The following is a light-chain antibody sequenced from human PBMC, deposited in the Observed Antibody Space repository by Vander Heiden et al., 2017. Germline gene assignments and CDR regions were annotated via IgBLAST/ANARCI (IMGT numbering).Light chain of an antibody. CDR1: QSVLYSSNNKNY. Sequence: DIVMTQSPDSLAVSLGERATINCKSSQSVLYSSNNKNYLAWYQQKPGQPPKLLIYGASTRESGVPDRFSGSGSGTDFTLTISSLQAEDVAGYYCQQYYSTPRTFGQGTKVEIK. V-gene: IGKV4-1*01. J-gene: IGKJ1*01. CDR2: GAS. CDR3: QQYYSTPRT.